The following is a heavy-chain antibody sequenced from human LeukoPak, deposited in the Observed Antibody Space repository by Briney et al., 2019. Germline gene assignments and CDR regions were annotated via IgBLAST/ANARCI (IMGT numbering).Heavy chain of an antibody. J-gene: IGHJ4*02. V-gene: IGHV3-23*01. CDR2: ISGSGTNT. D-gene: IGHD2-15*01. CDR3: AKAPVTTCSGAYCYPFDH. CDR1: GFTFSSYA. Sequence: GGSLRLSCAASGFTFSSYAMSWVRQAPGKGLEWVSVISGSGTNTYYADSVKGRFTISRDNSKNTLYLQMNSLRAGDAAVYYCAKAPVTTCSGAYCYPFDHWSQGTLVTVSS.